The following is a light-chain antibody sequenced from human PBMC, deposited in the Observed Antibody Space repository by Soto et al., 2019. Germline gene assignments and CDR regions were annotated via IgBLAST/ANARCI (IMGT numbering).Light chain of an antibody. V-gene: IGKV1-39*01. J-gene: IGKJ2*01. CDR3: HQTFSPPYT. Sequence: DIQMTQSLSSLSASVGDTVTITCRASQSISNSLSWYQQKPGKAPKFLIYVASTLQRGVPSRFSGSGSGTDFTLTISSLQPGDVATYYCHQTFSPPYTFGQGTKLEIK. CDR1: QSISNS. CDR2: VAS.